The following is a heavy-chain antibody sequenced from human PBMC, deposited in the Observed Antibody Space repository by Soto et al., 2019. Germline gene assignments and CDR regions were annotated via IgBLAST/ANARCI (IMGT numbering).Heavy chain of an antibody. Sequence: GGSLRLSCAASGFTFSSYAMHWVRQAPGKGLEWVAVISYDGSNKYYADSVKGRFTISRDNSKNTLYLQMNSLRAEDTAVYYCARPHSSGWYYFDYWGQGTLVTVSS. V-gene: IGHV3-30-3*01. J-gene: IGHJ4*02. CDR2: ISYDGSNK. D-gene: IGHD6-19*01. CDR1: GFTFSSYA. CDR3: ARPHSSGWYYFDY.